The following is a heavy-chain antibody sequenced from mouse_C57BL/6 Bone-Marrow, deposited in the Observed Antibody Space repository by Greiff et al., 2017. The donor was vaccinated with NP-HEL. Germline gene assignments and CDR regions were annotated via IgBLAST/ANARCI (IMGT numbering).Heavy chain of an antibody. CDR2: ISSGSSTI. CDR3: ARGYRCLYYDAMDK. J-gene: IGHJ4*01. CDR1: GFTFSDYG. V-gene: IGHV5-17*01. D-gene: IGHD2-12*01. Sequence: EVKLVESGGGLVKPGGSLKLSCAASGFTFSDYGMHWVRQAPEKGLEWVAYISSGSSTIYYADTVKGRFTISRDNATNTLFLQMTSLRSEDTAMYYCARGYRCLYYDAMDKGGRGTAVSVSS.